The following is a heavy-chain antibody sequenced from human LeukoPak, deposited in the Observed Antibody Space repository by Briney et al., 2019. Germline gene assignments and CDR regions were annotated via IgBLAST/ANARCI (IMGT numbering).Heavy chain of an antibody. CDR3: ARGWSGYPFDY. CDR2: INPNSGGT. CDR1: GYTFTGYY. V-gene: IGHV1-2*02. Sequence: ASVNVSCKASGYTFTGYYMHWVRQAPGQELAWMGWINPNSGGTNYAQKLQGRVNMTRDTSISTAYMELSRLRSDDTAVYYCARGWSGYPFDYWGQGTLVTVSS. D-gene: IGHD3-3*01. J-gene: IGHJ4*02.